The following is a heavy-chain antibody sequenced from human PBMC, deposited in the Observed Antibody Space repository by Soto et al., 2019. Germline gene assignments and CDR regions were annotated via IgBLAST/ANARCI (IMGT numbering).Heavy chain of an antibody. V-gene: IGHV3-11*05. Sequence: GGSLRLSCTASGFIFSDYYMSWIRQAPGKGLEWVSYISATKNYTDYADSVKGRFTISRDNAKNSLYLLMNSLRAEDTAVYYCARDHSYEDSYWWLDPWGQGTLVTVSS. CDR2: ISATKNYT. CDR3: ARDHSYEDSYWWLDP. CDR1: GFIFSDYY. J-gene: IGHJ5*02. D-gene: IGHD2-15*01.